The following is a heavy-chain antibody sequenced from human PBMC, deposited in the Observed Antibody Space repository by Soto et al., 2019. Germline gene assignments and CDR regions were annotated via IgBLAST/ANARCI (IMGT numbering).Heavy chain of an antibody. CDR1: GYTFTSYG. J-gene: IGHJ6*03. D-gene: IGHD4-17*01. V-gene: IGHV1-18*01. Sequence: ASVKVSCKASGYTFTSYGISWVRQAPGQGLEWMGWISAYNGNTNYAQKLQGRVTMTTDTSTSTAYMELRSLRSDDTALFYCARAPVTMQYYYYYMDVWGKGTTVTVSS. CDR2: ISAYNGNT. CDR3: ARAPVTMQYYYYYMDV.